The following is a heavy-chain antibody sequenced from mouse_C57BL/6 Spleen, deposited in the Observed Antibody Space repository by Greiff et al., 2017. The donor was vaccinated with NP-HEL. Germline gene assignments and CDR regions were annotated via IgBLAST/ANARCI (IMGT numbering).Heavy chain of an antibody. J-gene: IGHJ3*01. CDR1: GYTFTSYW. V-gene: IGHV1-7*01. CDR3: ARGDYDYDVWFAY. D-gene: IGHD2-4*01. CDR2: INPSSGYT. Sequence: QVHVKQSGAELAKPGASVKLSCKASGYTFTSYWMHWVKQRPGQGLEWIGYINPSSGYTKYNQKFKDKATLTADKSSSTAYMQLSSLTYEDSAVYYCARGDYDYDVWFAYWGQGTLVTVSA.